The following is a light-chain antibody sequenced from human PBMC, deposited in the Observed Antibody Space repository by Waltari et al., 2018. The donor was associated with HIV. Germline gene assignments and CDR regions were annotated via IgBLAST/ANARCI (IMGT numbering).Light chain of an antibody. Sequence: DIQMTQSPSTLSASVGDRVTITCRASQSMSSWLAWYQQKPGKAPKLLIYQASTLENVVPSRFSGSGSGTEFTLTISSLQPDDFATYYCQQYKSYALTFGGGTKVEIK. CDR2: QAS. V-gene: IGKV1-5*03. CDR3: QQYKSYALT. CDR1: QSMSSW. J-gene: IGKJ4*01.